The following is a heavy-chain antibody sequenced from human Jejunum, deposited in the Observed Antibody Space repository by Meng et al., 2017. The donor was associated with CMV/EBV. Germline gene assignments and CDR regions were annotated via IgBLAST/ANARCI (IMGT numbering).Heavy chain of an antibody. D-gene: IGHD3-16*01. Sequence: YYVHWIRQAPGHGLEWMGWVNPNSGATHYPQKFRGRVSMAADTSIRTVYLELNRLTSDDTAIYYCARGGIYTSDFLNGGNWFDPWGQGTLVTVSS. CDR2: VNPNSGAT. J-gene: IGHJ5*02. CDR1: YY. CDR3: ARGGIYTSDFLNGGNWFDP. V-gene: IGHV1-2*02.